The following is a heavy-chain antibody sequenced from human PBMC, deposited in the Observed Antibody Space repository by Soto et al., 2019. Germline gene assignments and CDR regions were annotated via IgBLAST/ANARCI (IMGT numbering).Heavy chain of an antibody. J-gene: IGHJ4*02. Sequence: GGSLRLSCAASGFTFSDYYMNWIRQAPGRGLEWVSYVGRGIPTTYYADSVKGRFTISRDDAKNSVYLQMNSLRAEDTAVYYCTRDQDYSFDFWGQGTVVTVSS. V-gene: IGHV3-11*04. CDR1: GFTFSDYY. CDR2: VGRGIPTT. CDR3: TRDQDYSFDF.